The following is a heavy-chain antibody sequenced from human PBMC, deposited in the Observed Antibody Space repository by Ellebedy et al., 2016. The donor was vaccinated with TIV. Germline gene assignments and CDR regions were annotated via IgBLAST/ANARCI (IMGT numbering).Heavy chain of an antibody. CDR1: GFSLTTSGVG. CDR2: IYWDDDK. CDR3: ALRRLEAAVN. V-gene: IGHV2-5*02. Sequence: SGPTLVKPTQTLTLTCTFSGFSLTTSGVGVGWIRQPPGKTLEWLAIIYWDDDKRYIPSLKTRLTITKDISKNQVLLTITNMDPVDTATYYCALRRLEAAVNWGQGTLVTVSS. D-gene: IGHD6-25*01. J-gene: IGHJ4*02.